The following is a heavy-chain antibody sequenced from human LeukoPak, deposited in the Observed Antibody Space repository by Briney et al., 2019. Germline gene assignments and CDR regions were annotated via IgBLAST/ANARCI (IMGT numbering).Heavy chain of an antibody. Sequence: SQTLSLTCAISGDSFSGNSAAWNWIRQSPSRGLEWLGRTYYRSKWYNDYAVSVKSRITINPDTSKNQFSLQLNSVTPEDTAVYYCARDRARGYSGYVSFYYYGMDVWGKGTTVTVSS. D-gene: IGHD5-12*01. J-gene: IGHJ6*04. CDR1: GDSFSGNSAA. V-gene: IGHV6-1*01. CDR3: ARDRARGYSGYVSFYYYGMDV. CDR2: TYYRSKWYN.